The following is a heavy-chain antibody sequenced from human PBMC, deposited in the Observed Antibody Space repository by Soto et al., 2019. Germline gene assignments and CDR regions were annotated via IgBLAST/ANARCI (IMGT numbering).Heavy chain of an antibody. CDR3: ARAYGARFDI. CDR1: GYIFSTNW. CDR2: IYPADSDT. J-gene: IGHJ3*02. Sequence: GESLKISCKGSGYIFSTNWIGWVRQMPGKGLEWMGIIYPADSDTRYSPSFQGQVTISADKSISTAYLQETFTEASDTAMYYCARAYGARFDIWGQGTMVTVSS. D-gene: IGHD4-17*01. V-gene: IGHV5-51*01.